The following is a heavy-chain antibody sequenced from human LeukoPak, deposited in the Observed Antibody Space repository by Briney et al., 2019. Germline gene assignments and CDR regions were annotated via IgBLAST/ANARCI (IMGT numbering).Heavy chain of an antibody. J-gene: IGHJ4*02. V-gene: IGHV1-69*05. Sequence: SVKVSCKASRGTFSSYAISWVRQAPGQGLEWMGRIIPIFGTANYAQQFQGRVTITTDESTSTAYMELSSLRSEDTAVYYCARGLILGYSYGYYFDYWGQGTLVTVSS. D-gene: IGHD5-18*01. CDR2: IIPIFGTA. CDR3: ARGLILGYSYGYYFDY. CDR1: RGTFSSYA.